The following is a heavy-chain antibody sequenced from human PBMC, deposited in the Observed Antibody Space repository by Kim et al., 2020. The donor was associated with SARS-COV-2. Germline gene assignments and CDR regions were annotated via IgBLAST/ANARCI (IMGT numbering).Heavy chain of an antibody. J-gene: IGHJ4*02. V-gene: IGHV1-2*02. CDR3: ALLPGQWLFIDY. Sequence: NYAQRFQGRVTMTRDTSISTAYMELSRLRSDDTAVYYCALLPGQWLFIDYWGQGTLVTVSS. D-gene: IGHD3-22*01.